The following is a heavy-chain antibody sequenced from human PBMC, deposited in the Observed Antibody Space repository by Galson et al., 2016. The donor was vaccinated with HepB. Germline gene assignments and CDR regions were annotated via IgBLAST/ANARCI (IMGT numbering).Heavy chain of an antibody. D-gene: IGHD2-15*01. J-gene: IGHJ6*02. CDR3: ARGGYCSGDRCYNYGMDV. Sequence: SVKVSCKASGHTFSTYVMHWVYQAPGQRLEWMGWINADNGNTGYSQKFQGRVTITRDTSANTAYMELSSLRSADTAIYYCARGGYCSGDRCYNYGMDVWGQGTTVTVSS. V-gene: IGHV1-3*01. CDR1: GHTFSTYV. CDR2: INADNGNT.